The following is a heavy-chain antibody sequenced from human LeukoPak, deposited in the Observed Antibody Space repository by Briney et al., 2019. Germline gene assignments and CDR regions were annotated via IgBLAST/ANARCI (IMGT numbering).Heavy chain of an antibody. CDR1: GFTFENYA. CDR3: AKGGLRLYFGQFHY. CDR2: ISWNGGII. J-gene: IGHJ4*02. Sequence: GGSLRLSCAASGFTFENYAMHWVRKVPGKGLEWVSGISWNGGIIGYADSAKGRFTISRDSAKNSLYLQMNSLRVEDTALYYCAKGGLRLYFGQFHYWGQGTLVTVSS. D-gene: IGHD3-10*01. V-gene: IGHV3-9*01.